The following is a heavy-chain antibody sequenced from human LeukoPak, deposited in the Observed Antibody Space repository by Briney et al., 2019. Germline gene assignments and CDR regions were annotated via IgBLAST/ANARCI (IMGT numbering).Heavy chain of an antibody. CDR3: ARVFGFTGGKVYYYYMDV. J-gene: IGHJ6*03. CDR1: GFTFSSYA. V-gene: IGHV3-64*01. Sequence: PGGSLRLSCAASGFTFSSYAMHWVRQAPGKGLEYVSAISSNGGSTYYANSVKGRFTISRDNSKNTLYLQMGSLRAEDMAVYYCARVFGFTGGKVYYYYMDVWGKGTTVTISS. D-gene: IGHD4-23*01. CDR2: ISSNGGST.